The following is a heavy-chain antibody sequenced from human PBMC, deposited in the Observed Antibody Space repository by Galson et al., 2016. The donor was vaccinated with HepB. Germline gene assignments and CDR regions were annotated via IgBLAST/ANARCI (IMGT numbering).Heavy chain of an antibody. J-gene: IGHJ6*02. CDR1: GGTFSSYA. Sequence: SVKVSCKASGGTFSSYAINWVRQAPGQGLEWMGGIIPIFSTADYAQKFQGRVTITADKSTSTAYMSLSSVRSEDTAVYYCARVGGSMVSKRGGYDSYYYNGMDVWGQGTTVTVSS. CDR3: ARVGGSMVSKRGGYDSYYYNGMDV. D-gene: IGHD5-12*01. CDR2: IIPIFSTA. V-gene: IGHV1-69*06.